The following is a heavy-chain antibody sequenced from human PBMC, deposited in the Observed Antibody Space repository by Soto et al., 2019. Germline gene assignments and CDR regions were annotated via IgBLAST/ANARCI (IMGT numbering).Heavy chain of an antibody. J-gene: IGHJ4*02. D-gene: IGHD2-8*02. CDR1: GGSISSGGYY. V-gene: IGHV4-31*03. CDR3: AQSTGWPGFDF. CDR2: IYYIGST. Sequence: SETLSLTCTVSGGSISSGGYYWSWIRQHPGKGLEWIGYIYYIGSTYYNPSLKSRVTISVDTSKNQFSLKLSSVTAADTAVYYCAQSTGWPGFDFWGQGTLVTVSS.